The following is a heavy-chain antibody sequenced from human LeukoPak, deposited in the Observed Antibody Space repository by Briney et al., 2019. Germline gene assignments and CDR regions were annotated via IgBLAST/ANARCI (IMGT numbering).Heavy chain of an antibody. CDR1: GFTFNNYN. V-gene: IGHV3-21*01. Sequence: PGGSLRLSCAASGFTFNNYNMNWVRQAPGKGLEWVSSISSSSSSYIYYADSVKGRFTISRDNAKNSLYLQMNSLRAEDTAVYYCARGQDTVVTSRDAFDIWGQGTMVTVSS. CDR3: ARGQDTVVTSRDAFDI. D-gene: IGHD4-23*01. J-gene: IGHJ3*02. CDR2: ISSSSSSYI.